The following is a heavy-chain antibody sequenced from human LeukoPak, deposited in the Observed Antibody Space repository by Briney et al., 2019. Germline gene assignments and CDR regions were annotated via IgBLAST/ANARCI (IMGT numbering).Heavy chain of an antibody. V-gene: IGHV3-74*01. CDR3: ARDDEVGADNAFDI. CDR1: GFTFSSYW. Sequence: GGSLRLSCAASGFTFSSYWMHWVRQAPGKGLVWVSRINSDVSSTSYADSVKGRFTISRDNAKNSLYLQMNSLRAEDTALYYCARDDEVGADNAFDIWGQGTMVTVSS. D-gene: IGHD1-26*01. CDR2: INSDVSST. J-gene: IGHJ3*02.